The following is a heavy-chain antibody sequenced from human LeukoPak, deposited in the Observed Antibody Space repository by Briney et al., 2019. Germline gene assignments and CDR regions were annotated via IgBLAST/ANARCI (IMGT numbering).Heavy chain of an antibody. D-gene: IGHD3-22*01. CDR2: IIPTLGIA. J-gene: IGHJ4*02. CDR3: ARGPDGRGVPAAGGSGYYYGTLDY. Sequence: SVKVSCKASGGTFSSYAISWVRQAPGQGLEWMGRIIPTLGIANYAQKFQGRVTITADKSTSTAYMELSSLRSEDTAVYYCARGPDGRGVPAAGGSGYYYGTLDYWGQGTLVTVSS. CDR1: GGTFSSYA. V-gene: IGHV1-69*04.